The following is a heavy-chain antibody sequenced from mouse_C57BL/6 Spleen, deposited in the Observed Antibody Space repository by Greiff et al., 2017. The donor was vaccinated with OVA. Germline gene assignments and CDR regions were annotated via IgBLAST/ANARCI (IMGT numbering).Heavy chain of an antibody. CDR1: GYTFTSYW. CDR2: IHPNSGST. J-gene: IGHJ2*01. Sequence: QVHVKQPGAELVKPGASVKLSCKASGYTFTSYWMHWVKQRPGQGLEWIGMIHPNSGSTNYNEKFKSKATLTVDKSSSTAYMQLSSLTSEDSAVYYCARWGNGNYDFDYWGQGTTLTVSS. CDR3: ARWGNGNYDFDY. V-gene: IGHV1-64*01. D-gene: IGHD2-1*01.